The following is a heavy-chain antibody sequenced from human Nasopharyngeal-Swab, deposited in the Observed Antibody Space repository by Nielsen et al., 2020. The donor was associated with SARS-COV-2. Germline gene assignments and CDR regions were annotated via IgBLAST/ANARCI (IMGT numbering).Heavy chain of an antibody. CDR3: AREGPDTAMVKYYYYGMDV. D-gene: IGHD5-18*01. Sequence: GGSLRLSCAASGFTVSSNYMSWVRQAPGKGLEWVSVIYSGGSTYYADSVKGRFTTSRDNSKNTLYLQMNSLRAEDTAVYYCAREGPDTAMVKYYYYGMDVWGQGTTVTVSS. CDR1: GFTVSSNY. V-gene: IGHV3-66*01. J-gene: IGHJ6*02. CDR2: IYSGGST.